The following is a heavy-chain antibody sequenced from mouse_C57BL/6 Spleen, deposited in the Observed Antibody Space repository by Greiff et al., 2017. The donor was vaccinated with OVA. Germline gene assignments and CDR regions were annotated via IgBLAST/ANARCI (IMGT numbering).Heavy chain of an antibody. CDR2: IYPGDGDT. D-gene: IGHD2-1*01. CDR3: ARSGDGNYVGAMDY. J-gene: IGHJ4*01. CDR1: GYAFSSSW. Sequence: VQLQQSGPELVKPGASVKISCKASGYAFSSSWMNWVKQRPGKGLEWIGRIYPGDGDTNYNGKFKGKATLTADKSSSTAYMQLSSLTSEDSAVYFCARSGDGNYVGAMDYWGQGTSVTVSS. V-gene: IGHV1-82*01.